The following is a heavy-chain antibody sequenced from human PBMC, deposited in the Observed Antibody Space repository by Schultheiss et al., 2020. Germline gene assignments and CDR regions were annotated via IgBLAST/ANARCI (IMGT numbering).Heavy chain of an antibody. J-gene: IGHJ6*04. D-gene: IGHD6-19*01. Sequence: GESLKISCAASGFTFSSYGMHWVRQAPGKGLEWVSLISYDGTNTYYADSVKGRFTISRDNSKNTLYLQMNSLRAEDTAVYYCARVPGRQWLVHYYYGMDVWGEGATGTGSA. V-gene: IGHV3-30*12. CDR1: GFTFSSYG. CDR3: ARVPGRQWLVHYYYGMDV. CDR2: ISYDGTNT.